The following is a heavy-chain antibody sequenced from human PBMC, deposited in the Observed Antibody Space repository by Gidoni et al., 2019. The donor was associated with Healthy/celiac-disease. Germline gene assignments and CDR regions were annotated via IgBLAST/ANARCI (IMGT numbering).Heavy chain of an antibody. J-gene: IGHJ5*02. CDR3: AVQQLGWFDP. V-gene: IGHV4-34*01. CDR2: INHSGST. CDR1: GGSFSGYY. Sequence: QVPLQQWGAGLLKPSETLSLTCAVYGGSFSGYYWSWIRQPPGKGLEWIGEINHSGSTNYNPSLKSRVTISVDTSKNQFSLKLSSVTAADTAVYYCAVQQLGWFDPWGQGTLVTVSS. D-gene: IGHD6-13*01.